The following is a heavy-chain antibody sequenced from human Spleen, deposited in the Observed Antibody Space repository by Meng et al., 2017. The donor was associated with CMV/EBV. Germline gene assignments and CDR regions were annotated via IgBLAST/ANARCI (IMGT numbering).Heavy chain of an antibody. Sequence: GGSLRLSCVASGFTFSSYSMNWVRQAPGKGLEWVSSITGDGSYTHYANSVRGRFTISRDNARNSLYLQMNSLGAEDTAVYYWARPQESPRMWGQGTAVTVSS. CDR3: ARPQESPRM. CDR2: ITGDGSYT. J-gene: IGHJ6*02. CDR1: GFTFSSYS. V-gene: IGHV3-21*01.